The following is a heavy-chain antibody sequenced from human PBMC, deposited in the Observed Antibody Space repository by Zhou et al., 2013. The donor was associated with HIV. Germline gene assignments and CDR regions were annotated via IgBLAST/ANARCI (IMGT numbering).Heavy chain of an antibody. CDR3: ARDGETWIADT. J-gene: IGHJ3*01. CDR1: GDTLSNYG. V-gene: IGHV1-18*04. D-gene: IGHD2-21*01. Sequence: QIHLVQSGAEVTKPGASVKVSCKASGDTLSNYGINWVRQAPGQGLEWMGWISGHNGKTNYPQRFRDRVTITTDESTRTAYMELRSLSSDDTAVYYCARDGETWIADTWGQGTMVTVSS. CDR2: ISGHNGKT.